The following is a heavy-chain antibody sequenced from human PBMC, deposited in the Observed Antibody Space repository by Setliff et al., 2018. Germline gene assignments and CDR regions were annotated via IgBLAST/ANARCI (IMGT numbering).Heavy chain of an antibody. V-gene: IGHV3-23*01. CDR2: ITGSGGGT. D-gene: IGHD6-19*01. CDR3: AKDHRTQWQWLVLRGGSYFDY. J-gene: IGHJ4*02. Sequence: SLRLSCAASGFTFSSYAMSWVRQAPGKGLEWVSLITGSGGGTYYADSVKGRFTISRDNSKDTLYLQVNSLRAEDTAVYYCAKDHRTQWQWLVLRGGSYFDYWGQGTLVTVSS. CDR1: GFTFSSYA.